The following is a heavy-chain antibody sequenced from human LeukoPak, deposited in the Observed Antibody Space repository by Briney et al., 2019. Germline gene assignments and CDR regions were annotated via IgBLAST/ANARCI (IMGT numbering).Heavy chain of an antibody. CDR3: ARGLSFTNYYYYMDV. CDR1: GGSFSGHY. CDR2: INHSGYT. V-gene: IGHV4-34*01. Sequence: SETLSLTCAVYGGSFSGHYWSWIRQPPGKGLEWIGEINHSGYTNYSPSLKSRVTISVNTSKNQFSLKLSSVTAADTAVYYCARGLSFTNYYYYMDVWGKGTPVTVSS. J-gene: IGHJ6*03.